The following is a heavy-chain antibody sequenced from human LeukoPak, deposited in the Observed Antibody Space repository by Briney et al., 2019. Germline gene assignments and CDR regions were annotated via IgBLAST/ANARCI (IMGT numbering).Heavy chain of an antibody. D-gene: IGHD3-10*01. Sequence: GGSLRLSCAASGFTFSRYGMHWVRQAPGKGLEWVAVVSFEGSNKYYADSVKGRFTVSRDNSKNTLSLQMNSLRAEDTAVYYCAKDMGYYYGSGSYPPENDYWGQGTLVTVSS. CDR3: AKDMGYYYGSGSYPPENDY. J-gene: IGHJ4*02. CDR2: VSFEGSNK. V-gene: IGHV3-30*18. CDR1: GFTFSRYG.